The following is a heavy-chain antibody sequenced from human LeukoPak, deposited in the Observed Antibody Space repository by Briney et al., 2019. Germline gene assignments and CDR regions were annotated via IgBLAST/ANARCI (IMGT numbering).Heavy chain of an antibody. V-gene: IGHV4-39*01. Sequence: SETLSLTCTVSGGSISSSSYYWGWIRQPPGKGLEWIGSIYYSGSTYYNPSLKSRVTISVDTSKNQFSLKLSSVTAADTAVYYCARRFFITMVRGGRTGWFDPWGQGTLVTVSS. CDR3: ARRFFITMVRGGRTGWFDP. J-gene: IGHJ5*02. CDR1: GGSISSSSYY. D-gene: IGHD3-10*01. CDR2: IYYSGST.